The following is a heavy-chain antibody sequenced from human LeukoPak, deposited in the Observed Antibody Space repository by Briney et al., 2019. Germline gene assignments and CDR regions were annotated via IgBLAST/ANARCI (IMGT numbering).Heavy chain of an antibody. J-gene: IGHJ4*03. V-gene: IGHV4-4*07. Sequence: SETLSLTCSVSGGSISIYYWSWIRQPAGKGLEWIGRIYTSGSTNCNPSLKSRVTISVDKSKNQFSLKLSSVTAADTAVYYCARTSGSYVDYWGQGTLVTVSS. CDR1: GGSISIYY. D-gene: IGHD1-26*01. CDR2: IYTSGST. CDR3: ARTSGSYVDY.